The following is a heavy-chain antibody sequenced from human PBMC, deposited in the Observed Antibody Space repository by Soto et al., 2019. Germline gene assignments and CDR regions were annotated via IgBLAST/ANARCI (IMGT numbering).Heavy chain of an antibody. CDR1: GGSISSTTYY. V-gene: IGHV4-39*01. CDR2: IYDSGST. J-gene: IGHJ5*02. Sequence: QLQLQESGPGLVKPSETLSLTCTVSGGSISSTTYYWNWIRQSPGKGLEWIGSIYDSGSTFYNPSLKSRVIISVDTSKNQFSLKLSSVTAADTAFYYCARRYNWFDPWGQGTLVTVSS. CDR3: ARRYNWFDP.